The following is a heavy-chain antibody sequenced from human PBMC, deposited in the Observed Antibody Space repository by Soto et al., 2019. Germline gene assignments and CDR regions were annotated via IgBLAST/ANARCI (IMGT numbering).Heavy chain of an antibody. D-gene: IGHD6-19*01. J-gene: IGHJ3*02. Sequence: QVQLQESGQGLVKPSQTLSLTCTVSGGSIRNDNFYWSYLRQRPGKGLEWIGYISYSGDTFYDPSLKSRVGILVDPSNNQFSLTLKSVTAADTAVYYCARYLERIVPGRGAFRICGRGTLGTVSS. CDR1: GGSIRNDNFY. V-gene: IGHV4-31*03. CDR3: ARYLERIVPGRGAFRI. CDR2: ISYSGDT.